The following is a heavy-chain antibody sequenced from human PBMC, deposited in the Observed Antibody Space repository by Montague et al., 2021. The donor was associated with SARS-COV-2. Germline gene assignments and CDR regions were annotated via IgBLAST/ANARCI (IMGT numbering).Heavy chain of an antibody. V-gene: IGHV3-13*01. J-gene: IGHJ6*02. Sequence: SLRLSCAASGFILSTYDMHWVRQATGKGLEWVSAIGTRGDTYYPGSVKGRLTMSRENAENSLYLQMTSLRAGDTAVYYCARAPPYSSASWGYYGIDVWGQGTTVTVSS. CDR2: IGTRGDT. D-gene: IGHD6-6*01. CDR1: GFILSTYD. CDR3: ARAPPYSSASWGYYGIDV.